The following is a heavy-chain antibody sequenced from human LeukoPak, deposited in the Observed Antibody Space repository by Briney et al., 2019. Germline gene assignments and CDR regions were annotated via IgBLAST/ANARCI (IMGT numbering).Heavy chain of an antibody. CDR1: GFTFSSYG. V-gene: IGHV3-30*02. CDR3: AKDPLPIFGVVYYFDY. D-gene: IGHD3-3*01. J-gene: IGHJ4*02. Sequence: GGSLRLSCAASGFTFSSYGMHWVRQAPGKGLEWVAFIRYDGSNKYYADSVKGRFTISRDNSKNTLYLQMNSLRAEDTAVYYCAKDPLPIFGVVYYFDYWGQGTLVTVSS. CDR2: IRYDGSNK.